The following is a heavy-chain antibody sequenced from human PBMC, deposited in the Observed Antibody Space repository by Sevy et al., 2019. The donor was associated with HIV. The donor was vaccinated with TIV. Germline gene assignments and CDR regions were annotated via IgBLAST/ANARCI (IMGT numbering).Heavy chain of an antibody. D-gene: IGHD3-10*01. CDR3: ARGGTMVRGVIFYFDY. CDR1: GGSISSYY. V-gene: IGHV4-59*13. CDR2: IYYSGST. J-gene: IGHJ4*02. Sequence: SETLSLTCTVSGGSISSYYWSWIRQPPGKGLEWIGYIYYSGSTNYNPSLKSRVTISVDTSKNQFSLKLSSVTAADTAVYYCARGGTMVRGVIFYFDYWGQGTLVTVSS.